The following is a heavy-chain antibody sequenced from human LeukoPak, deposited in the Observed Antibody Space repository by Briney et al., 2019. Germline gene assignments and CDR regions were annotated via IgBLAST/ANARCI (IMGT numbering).Heavy chain of an antibody. CDR1: GFTFSSYD. Sequence: GGSLRLSCAASGFTFSSYDMHWVRQATGKGLEWVSAIGTAGDTYYPGSVKGRFTISRENAKNSLYLQMNGLRAGDTAVYYCARGGRYGDYDYWGQGTLVTVSS. D-gene: IGHD4-17*01. CDR2: IGTAGDT. CDR3: ARGGRYGDYDY. V-gene: IGHV3-13*01. J-gene: IGHJ4*02.